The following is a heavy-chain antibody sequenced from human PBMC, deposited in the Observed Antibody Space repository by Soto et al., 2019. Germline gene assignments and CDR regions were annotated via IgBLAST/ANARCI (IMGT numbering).Heavy chain of an antibody. CDR1: GFTFSSYW. V-gene: IGHV3-74*01. CDR2: INSDGSST. CDR3: ALGRMGYSGYEMRIAVAGSYYMDV. Sequence: GGSLRLSCAASGFTFSSYWMHWVRQAPGKGLVWVSRINSDGSSTSYADSVKGRFTISRDNAKNTLYLQMNSLRAEDTAVYYCALGRMGYSGYEMRIAVAGSYYMDVWGKGTTVTVSS. D-gene: IGHD5-12*01. J-gene: IGHJ6*03.